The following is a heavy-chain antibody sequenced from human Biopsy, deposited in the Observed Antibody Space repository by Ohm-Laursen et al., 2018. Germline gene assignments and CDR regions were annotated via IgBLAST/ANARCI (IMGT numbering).Heavy chain of an antibody. J-gene: IGHJ4*02. V-gene: IGHV4-39*01. CDR3: ARHGSQGYCTGGSCVNY. D-gene: IGHD2-15*01. Sequence: SDTLSLTCTVSGGSISSNYYYWGWNRQPPGMGLVWFGCIYYRGNTNYNPPPKSRATLSVDTSKNHFSLKLSSATAADTAVFYCARHGSQGYCTGGSCVNYWGQGALFTVSS. CDR1: GGSISSNYYY. CDR2: IYYRGNT.